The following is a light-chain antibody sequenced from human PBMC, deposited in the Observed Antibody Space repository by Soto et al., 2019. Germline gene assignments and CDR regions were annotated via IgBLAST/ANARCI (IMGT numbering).Light chain of an antibody. V-gene: IGKV3-20*01. J-gene: IGKJ4*01. CDR2: RAS. Sequence: EIVMTQSPATLSVSPGERATLSCRASQSVSSNLAWYQQKPGQTPKVLIYRASSRATGIPDRFSGSGSGTDFTLTISRLEPEDFAMYYCQQYGSSPLTFGGGTKVDIK. CDR1: QSVSSN. CDR3: QQYGSSPLT.